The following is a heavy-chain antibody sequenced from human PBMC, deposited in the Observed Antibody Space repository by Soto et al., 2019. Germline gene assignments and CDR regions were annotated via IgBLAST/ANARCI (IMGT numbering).Heavy chain of an antibody. CDR2: ISSSSSYI. J-gene: IGHJ6*04. V-gene: IGHV3-21*01. CDR3: ARDRGTIFGVATSRGMDV. CDR1: GFTFSSYS. D-gene: IGHD3-3*01. Sequence: GGSLRLSCAASGFTFSSYSMNWVRQAPGKGLEWVSSISSSSSYIYYADSVKGRFTISRDNAKNSLYLQMNSLRAEDTAVYYCARDRGTIFGVATSRGMDVWGKGTTVTVSS.